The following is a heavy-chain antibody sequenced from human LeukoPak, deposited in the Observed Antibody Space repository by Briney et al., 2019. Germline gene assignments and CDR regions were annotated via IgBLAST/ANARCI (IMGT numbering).Heavy chain of an antibody. CDR1: GFTFDDYA. J-gene: IGHJ4*02. Sequence: PGGSLRLSCAASGFTFDDYAMHWVRQAPGKGLEWVSLISGDGGSTYYADSVKGRFTISRGNSKNSQYLQMNSLRTEDTALYYCAKVQPNDYGDQNGVDYWGQGTLVTVSS. CDR3: AKVQPNDYGDQNGVDY. CDR2: ISGDGGST. V-gene: IGHV3-43*02. D-gene: IGHD4-17*01.